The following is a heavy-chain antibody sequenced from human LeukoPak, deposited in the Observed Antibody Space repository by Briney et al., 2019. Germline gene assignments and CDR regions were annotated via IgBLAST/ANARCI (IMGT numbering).Heavy chain of an antibody. Sequence: GGSLRLSCAASGFTFSSYAMHWVRQAPGKGLEWVAVISYDGSNKYYADSVKGRFTISRDNSKNTLYLQMNSLRAEDTAVYYCAREEVVPAAIPYYYYYYGMDVWGQGTTVTVSS. CDR2: ISYDGSNK. V-gene: IGHV3-30-3*01. D-gene: IGHD2-2*02. J-gene: IGHJ6*02. CDR1: GFTFSSYA. CDR3: AREEVVPAAIPYYYYYYGMDV.